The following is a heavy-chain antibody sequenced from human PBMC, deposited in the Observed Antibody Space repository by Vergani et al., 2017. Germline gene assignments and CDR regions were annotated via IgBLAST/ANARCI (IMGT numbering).Heavy chain of an antibody. CDR3: ARDRDIQLWSPSGMDV. D-gene: IGHD5-18*01. CDR2: ISSSSSYI. V-gene: IGHV3-21*01. CDR1: GFTFSSYS. J-gene: IGHJ6*02. Sequence: EVQLVESGGGLVKPGGSLRLSCAASGFTFSSYSMNWVRQAPGKGLEWVSSISSSSSYIYYADSVKGRFTITRDNAKNSLYLQMNSLRAEATAVYYCARDRDIQLWSPSGMDVWGQGTTVTVSS.